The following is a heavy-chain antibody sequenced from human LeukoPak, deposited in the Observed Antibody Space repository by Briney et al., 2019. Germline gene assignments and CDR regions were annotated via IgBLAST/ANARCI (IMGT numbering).Heavy chain of an antibody. J-gene: IGHJ3*02. Sequence: NSGESLKISCKGSGYSFSSYWIAWVRQMPGKGLEWMGIIYPGDSDSKYSRSFQGQVTTSADKSINTAYLQWSSLKASDSAMYYCAGRLGGADVFDIWGQGTMVTVSS. D-gene: IGHD3-16*01. V-gene: IGHV5-51*01. CDR2: IYPGDSDS. CDR1: GYSFSSYW. CDR3: AGRLGGADVFDI.